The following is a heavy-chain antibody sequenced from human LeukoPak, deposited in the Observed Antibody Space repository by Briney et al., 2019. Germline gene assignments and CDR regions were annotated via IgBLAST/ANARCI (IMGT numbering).Heavy chain of an antibody. CDR3: ARGEDGYNYPDY. Sequence: PSETLSLTCTVSGGSISSGGYYWSWIRQHPGKGLEWIGYIYYSGSTYYNPSLKSRVTISVDTSKNQFSLKLSSVTAADTAVYYCARGEDGYNYPDYWGQGTLVTVSS. CDR1: GGSISSGGYY. CDR2: IYYSGST. V-gene: IGHV4-31*03. D-gene: IGHD5-24*01. J-gene: IGHJ4*02.